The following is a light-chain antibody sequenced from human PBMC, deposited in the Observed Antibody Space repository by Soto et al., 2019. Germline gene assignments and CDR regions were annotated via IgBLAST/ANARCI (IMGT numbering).Light chain of an antibody. CDR3: MQALQTPIT. Sequence: EIVMTQSPLSLPVTPGEPASISCRSSQSLLHSNGYNSLDWYLQKPGQSPQLLIYRGSNRASGVPDRFSGSGSGTDFILKISRVEAEDVGVYYCMQALQTPITFGQGTRLEIK. CDR2: RGS. CDR1: QSLLHSNGYNS. V-gene: IGKV2-28*01. J-gene: IGKJ5*01.